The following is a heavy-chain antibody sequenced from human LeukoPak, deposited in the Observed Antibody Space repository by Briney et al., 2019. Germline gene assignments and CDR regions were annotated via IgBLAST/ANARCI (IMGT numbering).Heavy chain of an antibody. D-gene: IGHD3-10*01. CDR1: GFTFNNYW. CDR2: INSDGSSR. V-gene: IGHV3-74*01. CDR3: TRGSSGFSYYSAMDV. J-gene: IGHJ6*02. Sequence: GGSLRLSCAASGFTFNNYWMHWVRLVPGKGLVWVSRINSDGSSRHFADSVKGRFTISRENAKNTVYLQMDSLRGDDTAVYYCTRGSSGFSYYSAMDVWGQGTTVTVSS.